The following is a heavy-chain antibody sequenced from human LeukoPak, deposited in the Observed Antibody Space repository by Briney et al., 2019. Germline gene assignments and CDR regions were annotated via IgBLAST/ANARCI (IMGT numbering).Heavy chain of an antibody. CDR2: IYYSGST. V-gene: IGHV4-31*03. CDR1: GGSISSGGYY. D-gene: IGHD6-6*01. J-gene: IGHJ4*02. CDR3: ARWRQSSIAARGTFDY. Sequence: SETLSLTCTVSGGSISSGGYYWSWIRQHPGKGLEWIGHIYYSGSTYYNPSLKSRVTISVDTSKNQFSLKLSSVTAADTAVYYCARWRQSSIAARGTFDYWGQGTLVTVSS.